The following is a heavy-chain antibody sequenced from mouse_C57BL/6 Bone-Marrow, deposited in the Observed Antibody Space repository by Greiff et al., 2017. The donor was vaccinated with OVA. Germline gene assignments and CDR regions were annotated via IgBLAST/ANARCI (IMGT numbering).Heavy chain of an antibody. J-gene: IGHJ1*03. D-gene: IGHD2-5*01. CDR2: ISYSGST. CDR3: ASYSNNYPDWYFDV. Sequence: EVKVVESGPGMVKPSQSLSLTCTVTGYSITSGYDWHWIRHFPGNKLEWMGYISYSGSTNYNPYLKSRISITHDTSTNHSFLKLNSVTTEDTSTYYCASYSNNYPDWYFDVWGTGTTVTVSA. V-gene: IGHV3-1*01. CDR1: GYSITSGYD.